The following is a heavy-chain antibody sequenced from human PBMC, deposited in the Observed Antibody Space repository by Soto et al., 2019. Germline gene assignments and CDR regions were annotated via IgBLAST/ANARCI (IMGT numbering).Heavy chain of an antibody. Sequence: SETLSLTCAVSGVSLTSGNSWTWVRQSPQRGLEYIGEIFHDGTANYYPSFERRVAMSLDTSRSQFSLKLTSVTAADTAVYFCARLVYDTRLNYMYFDFWGPGTLVTVSS. CDR1: GVSLTSGNS. V-gene: IGHV4-4*02. J-gene: IGHJ4*02. CDR3: ARLVYDTRLNYMYFDF. CDR2: IFHDGTA. D-gene: IGHD3-10*01.